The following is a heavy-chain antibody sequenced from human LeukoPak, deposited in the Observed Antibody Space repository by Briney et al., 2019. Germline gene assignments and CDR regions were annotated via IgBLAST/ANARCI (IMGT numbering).Heavy chain of an antibody. V-gene: IGHV3-48*03. CDR1: GFTFSSYE. CDR3: ARDGPHDYYDSSGYPEGFQH. D-gene: IGHD3-22*01. CDR2: ISSSGSTI. J-gene: IGHJ1*01. Sequence: GGSLRLSCAASGFTFSSYEMNWVRQAPGKGLEWVSYISSSGSTIYYADSVKGRFTISRDNAKDSLYLQMNSLRTEDTAVYYCARDGPHDYYDSSGYPEGFQHWGQGPLVTVSS.